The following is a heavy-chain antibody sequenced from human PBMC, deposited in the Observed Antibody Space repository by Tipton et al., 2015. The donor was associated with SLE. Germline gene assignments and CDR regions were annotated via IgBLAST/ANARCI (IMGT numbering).Heavy chain of an antibody. CDR1: GFTFGDYA. D-gene: IGHD3-10*01. Sequence: RSLRLSCTASGFTFGDYAMSWFRQAPGKGLEWVSFIRSKLYGGTTEYAASVKGRFTISRDDSKSIAYLRMNNLKTEDTAVYYCSRATHIYGSGTFVWGQGTMVTVSS. V-gene: IGHV3-49*03. J-gene: IGHJ3*01. CDR3: SRATHIYGSGTFV. CDR2: IRSKLYGGTT.